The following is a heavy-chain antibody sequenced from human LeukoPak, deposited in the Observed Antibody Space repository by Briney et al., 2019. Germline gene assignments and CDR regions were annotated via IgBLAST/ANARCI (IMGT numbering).Heavy chain of an antibody. CDR2: ISYDGSNK. J-gene: IGHJ4*02. V-gene: IGHV3-30*04. D-gene: IGHD1-26*01. CDR1: GFTFSSYA. CDR3: AREGVSGSAYLYYFDY. Sequence: PGGSLRLACAASGFTFSSYAMHWVRPAPGKGLEWVAVISYDGSNKYYADSVKGRFTISRDNSKNTLYLQMNSLRAEDTAVYYCAREGVSGSAYLYYFDYWGQGTLVTVSS.